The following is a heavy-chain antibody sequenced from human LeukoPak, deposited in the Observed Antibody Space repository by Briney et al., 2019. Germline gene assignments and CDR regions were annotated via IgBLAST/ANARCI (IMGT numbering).Heavy chain of an antibody. CDR2: IYTSGST. V-gene: IGHV4-61*02. D-gene: IGHD6-19*01. Sequence: SETLSLTCTVSGGSISSGSYYWSWIRQPAGKGLEWIGRIYTSGSTNYNPSLKSRVTISVDTPKNQFSLKRSSVTAADTAVYYCARDRWSSGWSFDYWGQGTLVTVSS. CDR1: GGSISSGSYY. CDR3: ARDRWSSGWSFDY. J-gene: IGHJ4*02.